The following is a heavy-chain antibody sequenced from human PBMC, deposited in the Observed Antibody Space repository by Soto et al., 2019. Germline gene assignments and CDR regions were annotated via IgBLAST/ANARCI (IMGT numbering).Heavy chain of an antibody. V-gene: IGHV3-48*01. D-gene: IGHD3-10*01. CDR1: GFTFSSYS. CDR3: ARVPFGITMVRGAPNDAFDI. CDR2: ISSSSSTI. J-gene: IGHJ3*02. Sequence: GGSLRLSCAASGFTFSSYSMNWVRQAPGKGLEWVSYISSSSSTIYYADSVKGRFTISRDNAKNSLYLQMNRLGAEDTAVYYWARVPFGITMVRGAPNDAFDIWGQGTMVTVSS.